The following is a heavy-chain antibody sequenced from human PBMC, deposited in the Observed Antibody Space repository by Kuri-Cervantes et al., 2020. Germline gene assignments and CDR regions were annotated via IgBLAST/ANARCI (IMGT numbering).Heavy chain of an antibody. V-gene: IGHV4-34*01. CDR1: GGSFSGYY. J-gene: IGHJ4*02. Sequence: ESLKISCAVYGGSFSGYYWGWIRQPPGKGLEWIGSIYYSGSTYYNPSLKSRVTISVDTSKNQFSLKLSSVTATDTAVYYCARVSIAVAGVIDYWGQGTLVTVSS. CDR3: ARVSIAVAGVIDY. CDR2: IYYSGST. D-gene: IGHD6-19*01.